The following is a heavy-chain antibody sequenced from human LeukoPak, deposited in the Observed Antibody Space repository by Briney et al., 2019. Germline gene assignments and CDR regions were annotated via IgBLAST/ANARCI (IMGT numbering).Heavy chain of an antibody. CDR1: GGSISSYY. CDR3: ARGFSSSYYMDV. J-gene: IGHJ6*03. V-gene: IGHV3-11*04. D-gene: IGHD6-13*01. Sequence: LSLTCTVSGGSISSYYWSWIRQPPGKGLEWVSYISSSGSTIYYADSVKGRFTISRDNAKNSLYLQMNSLRAEDTAVYYCARGFSSSYYMDVWGKGTTVTISS. CDR2: ISSSGSTI.